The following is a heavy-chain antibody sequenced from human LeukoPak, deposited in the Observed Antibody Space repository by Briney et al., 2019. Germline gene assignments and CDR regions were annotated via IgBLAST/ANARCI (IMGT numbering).Heavy chain of an antibody. D-gene: IGHD2-2*01. Sequence: GGSLRLSCAASGFTFSSHTMNWVRQAPGKGLEWVSCISSSSTDICHADSVKGRFTISRDNAKNSLYLQMNSLRAEDTAVYYCARDDCSSASCYRIDYWGQGTLVTVSS. CDR1: GFTFSSHT. V-gene: IGHV3-21*01. CDR3: ARDDCSSASCYRIDY. J-gene: IGHJ4*02. CDR2: ISSSSTDI.